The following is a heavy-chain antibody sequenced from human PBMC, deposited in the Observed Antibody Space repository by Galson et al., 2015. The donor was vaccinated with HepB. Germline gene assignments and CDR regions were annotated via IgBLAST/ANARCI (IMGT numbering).Heavy chain of an antibody. Sequence: SVKVSCKASGGTFSSYTISWVRQAPGQGLEWMGRIIPILGIANYAQKFQGRVTITADKSTSTAYMELSSLRSEDTAVYYCARDYEARGGPDGYWGQGTLVTVSS. CDR2: IIPILGIA. CDR1: GGTFSSYT. J-gene: IGHJ4*02. V-gene: IGHV1-69*04. CDR3: ARDYEARGGPDGY. D-gene: IGHD3-3*01.